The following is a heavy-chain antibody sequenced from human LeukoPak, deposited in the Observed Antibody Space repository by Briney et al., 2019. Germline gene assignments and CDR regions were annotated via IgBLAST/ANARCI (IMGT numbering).Heavy chain of an antibody. J-gene: IGHJ4*02. D-gene: IGHD3-10*01. V-gene: IGHV1-46*01. CDR1: GYTFTSYY. CDR3: ARDIRGPIPDDC. Sequence: ASVKVSCKTSGYTFTSYYIHWVRQAPGQGLEWMGIINPSGGSTSSTRYAQKFQGRVTMTRDTSTSTVYMELSGLRSEDTAVYYCARDIRGPIPDDCWGQGTLVTVSS. CDR2: INPSGGSTSST.